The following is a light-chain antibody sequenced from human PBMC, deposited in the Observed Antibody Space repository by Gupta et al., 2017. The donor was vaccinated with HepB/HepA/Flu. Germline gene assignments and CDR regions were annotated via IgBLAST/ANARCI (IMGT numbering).Light chain of an antibody. CDR1: QSVSSN. V-gene: IGKV3-15*01. J-gene: IGKJ1*01. Sequence: EIVMTQSPATLSVSPGERATLSCRASQSVSSNLAWYQQKPGQAPRLLIYGASTRATGIPARFSGSGSGTEXTLTISXLQSEDFAVYYCQQYKNWPPWTFGXGTKVEIK. CDR2: GAS. CDR3: QQYKNWPPWT.